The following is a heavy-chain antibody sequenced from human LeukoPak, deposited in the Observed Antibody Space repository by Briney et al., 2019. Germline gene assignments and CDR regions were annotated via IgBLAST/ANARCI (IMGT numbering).Heavy chain of an antibody. J-gene: IGHJ4*02. CDR3: ARGVVAARQTFDY. V-gene: IGHV4-61*08. CDR2: IYFSGST. CDR1: GGSISS. D-gene: IGHD2-15*01. Sequence: SETLSLTCTVSGGSISSFYWSWFYWSWIRQPPGKGLERIGYIYFSGSTNYNPSLKSRVTISVDTSKNQFSLKLNSVTAADTAVYYCARGVVAARQTFDYWGQGTLVTVSS.